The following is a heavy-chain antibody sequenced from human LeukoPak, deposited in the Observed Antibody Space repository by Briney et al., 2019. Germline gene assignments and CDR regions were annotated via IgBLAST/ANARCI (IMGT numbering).Heavy chain of an antibody. V-gene: IGHV3-33*05. CDR1: GFTFSTYG. Sequence: GGSLRLPCAPSGFTFSTYGMHWVRQAPGKGLEWVAVISYDGSNKYYADSVKGRFTISRDNSKSTLYLQMNSLRAEDTALYHCARYPGYAGSPTHFDYWGQGTLVTVSS. D-gene: IGHD5-12*01. CDR2: ISYDGSNK. J-gene: IGHJ4*02. CDR3: ARYPGYAGSPTHFDY.